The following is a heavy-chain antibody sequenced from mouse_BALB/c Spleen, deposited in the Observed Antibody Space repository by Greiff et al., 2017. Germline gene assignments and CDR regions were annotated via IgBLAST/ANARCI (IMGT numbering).Heavy chain of an antibody. J-gene: IGHJ4*01. CDR3: ALEVRRDAMDY. D-gene: IGHD2-14*01. V-gene: IGHV1-7*01. Sequence: VQLQQSGAELAKPGASVKMSCKASGYTFTSYWMHWVKQRPGQGLEWIGYINPSTGYTEYNQKFKDKATLTADKSSSTAYMQLSSLTSEDSAVYYCALEVRRDAMDYWGQGTSVTVSS. CDR2: INPSTGYT. CDR1: GYTFTSYW.